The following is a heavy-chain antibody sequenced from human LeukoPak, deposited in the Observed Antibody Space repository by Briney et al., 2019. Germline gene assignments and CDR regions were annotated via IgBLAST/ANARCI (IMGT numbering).Heavy chain of an antibody. CDR2: ISGNSGSI. J-gene: IGHJ4*02. Sequence: GGSLRLSCAASGFTFDDYAMHWVRQAPGKGLEWVSGISGNSGSIGYADCVKPRFNISGDNAKNSVYLQMNTLSAEDRGLFHCAKAHCSSTSCQSYYWGRGTVDSVSS. CDR3: AKAHCSSTSCQSYY. CDR1: GFTFDDYA. V-gene: IGHV3-9*01. D-gene: IGHD2-2*01.